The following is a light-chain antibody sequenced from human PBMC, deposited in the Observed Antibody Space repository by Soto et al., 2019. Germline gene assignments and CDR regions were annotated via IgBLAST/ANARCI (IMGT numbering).Light chain of an antibody. CDR1: SSDVGSYNL. CDR3: CSYAGSNTYV. J-gene: IGLJ1*01. Sequence: QPVLTQPASVSGSPGQSITISCTGTSSDVGSYNLVSWYQRHPGKAPKLMIYDDSERPSGVSNRFSGSKSGNTASLTISGLQAEDEADYYCCSYAGSNTYVFGTGTKLTVL. V-gene: IGLV2-23*01. CDR2: DDS.